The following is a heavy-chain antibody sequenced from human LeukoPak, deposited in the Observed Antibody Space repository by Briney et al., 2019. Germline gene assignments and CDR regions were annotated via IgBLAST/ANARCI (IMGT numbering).Heavy chain of an antibody. CDR1: GYTFNSYD. J-gene: IGHJ4*02. CDR2: MNPNSGNT. CDR3: ARVSGRGSSGYYLHFDD. D-gene: IGHD3-22*01. V-gene: IGHV1-8*01. Sequence: ASVKVSCKASGYTFNSYDITWVRQAPGQGLEWMGWMNPNSGNTGYAQRFQGRVTMTRNTSISTAYMELSSLRSEDTAVYYCARVSGRGSSGYYLHFDDWGQGTLVTVSS.